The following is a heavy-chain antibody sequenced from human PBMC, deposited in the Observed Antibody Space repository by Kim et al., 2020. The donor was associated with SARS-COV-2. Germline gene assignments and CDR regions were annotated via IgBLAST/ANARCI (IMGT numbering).Heavy chain of an antibody. J-gene: IGHJ6*02. V-gene: IGHV3-21*01. CDR1: GFTFSSSR. D-gene: IGHD3-9*01. CDR2: ISSSSSYI. CDR3: ARAPEGFDWLRDYYYYYGMDV. Sequence: GGSLRLSCAASGFTFSSSRMNWVRQAPGKGLEWVSSISSSSSYIYYADSVKGRFTISRDNAKNSLYLQMNSLRAEDTAVYYCARAPEGFDWLRDYYYYYGMDVWGQGTTVTVSS.